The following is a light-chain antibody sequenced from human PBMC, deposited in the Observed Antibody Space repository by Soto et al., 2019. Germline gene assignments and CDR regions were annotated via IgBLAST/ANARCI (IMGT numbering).Light chain of an antibody. CDR3: QQYDNLPP. V-gene: IGKV1-33*01. CDR2: DAS. J-gene: IGKJ3*01. Sequence: DIQMTQSPSSLSASVGDRVTITCQASQDISNYLNWYQQKPGKAPKLLIYDASNLETGVPSRFSGSGSGTDFTSTISSLQPEDIATYYCQQYDNLPPIGPGTKVDIK. CDR1: QDISNY.